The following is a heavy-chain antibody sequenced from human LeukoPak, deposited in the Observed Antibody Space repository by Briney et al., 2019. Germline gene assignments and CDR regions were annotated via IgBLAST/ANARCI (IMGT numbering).Heavy chain of an antibody. CDR1: GGSISGYY. Sequence: SETLSLTCSVSGGSISGYYWSWIRQPPGKGLEWIGYIFYTGSTNSNPSLKSRVTISVDTSKNRFSLKPSSVTAADTAVYYCARGERLGLDYWGQGTLVTVSS. CDR3: ARGERLGLDY. J-gene: IGHJ4*02. V-gene: IGHV4-59*01. CDR2: IFYTGST. D-gene: IGHD3-9*01.